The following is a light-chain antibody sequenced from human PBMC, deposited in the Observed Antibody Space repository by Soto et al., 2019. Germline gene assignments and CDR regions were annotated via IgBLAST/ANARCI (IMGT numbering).Light chain of an antibody. CDR2: DAS. CDR1: QSVSSY. CDR3: QQRWLLPYP. V-gene: IGKV3-11*01. J-gene: IGKJ2*01. Sequence: EIVLTQSPATLSLSPGERATLSCRASQSVSSYLAWYQQKPGQAPRLLIYDASNRATGIPARFSGSGSGTDFTLTISSLEPEDFAVYYCQQRWLLPYPFGQGTKLETK.